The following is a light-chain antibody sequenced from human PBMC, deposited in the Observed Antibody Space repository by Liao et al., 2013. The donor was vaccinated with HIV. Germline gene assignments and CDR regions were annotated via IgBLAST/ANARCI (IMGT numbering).Light chain of an antibody. J-gene: IGLJ2*01. V-gene: IGLV3-21*04. CDR1: NIGSKS. CDR3: QLWDTSSDHVV. Sequence: SYVLTQPPSVSVAPGETARITCGGDNIGSKSVHWYQQKPGQAPVLVIYYDNRPSGIPGRFSGSNSGNTATLTISRVEAGDEADYFCQLWDTSSDHVVFGGGTKLTVL. CDR2: YD.